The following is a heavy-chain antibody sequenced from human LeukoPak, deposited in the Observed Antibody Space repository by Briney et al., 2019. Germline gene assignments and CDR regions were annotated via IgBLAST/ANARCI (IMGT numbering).Heavy chain of an antibody. V-gene: IGHV3-23*01. CDR3: AKVLAGAGTRPLGY. CDR2: ISGSTGNT. CDR1: GFTFEKYA. D-gene: IGHD1-26*01. J-gene: IGHJ4*02. Sequence: GGSLRLSCAASGFTFEKYAMSWVRQAPGKGLEWVSLISGSTGNTYYADSVQGRFIISRDNSKNTLFLQLNILRAEDAAVYYCAKVLAGAGTRPLGYWGQGTLVTVSS.